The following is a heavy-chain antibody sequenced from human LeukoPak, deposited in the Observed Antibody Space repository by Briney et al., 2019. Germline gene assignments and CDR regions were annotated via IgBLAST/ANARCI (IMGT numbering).Heavy chain of an antibody. CDR3: ARLNEGYCSGGSCYRGLFDY. D-gene: IGHD2-15*01. J-gene: IGHJ4*02. CDR1: GYSFTSYF. Sequence: GESLKISCKGSGYSFTSYFIAWVRQMPGKGLEWIGIIYPGDSDTRYSPSFQGQVTISADKSISTAYLQWSSLKASDTAMYYCARLNEGYCSGGSCYRGLFDYWGQGTLVTVSS. CDR2: IYPGDSDT. V-gene: IGHV5-51*01.